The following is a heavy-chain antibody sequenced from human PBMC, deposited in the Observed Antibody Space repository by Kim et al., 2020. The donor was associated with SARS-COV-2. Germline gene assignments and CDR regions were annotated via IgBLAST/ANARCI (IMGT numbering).Heavy chain of an antibody. V-gene: IGHV7-4-1*02. Sequence: ASVKVSCKASGYTFTSYAMNWVRQAPGQGLEWMGWINTNTGNPTYAQGFTGRFVFSLDTSVSTAYLQISSLKAEDTAVYYCARASKYYYGSGSPSGWFDPWGQGTLVTVSS. D-gene: IGHD3-10*01. CDR3: ARASKYYYGSGSPSGWFDP. CDR1: GYTFTSYA. J-gene: IGHJ5*02. CDR2: INTNTGNP.